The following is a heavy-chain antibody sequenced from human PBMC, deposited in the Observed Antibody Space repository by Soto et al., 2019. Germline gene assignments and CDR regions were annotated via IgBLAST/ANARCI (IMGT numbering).Heavy chain of an antibody. D-gene: IGHD1-26*01. V-gene: IGHV1-18*01. J-gene: IGHJ6*02. CDR1: GYTFTSYG. Sequence: QVQLVQSGAEVKKPGASVKVSCKASGYTFTSYGISWVRQAPGQGLEWMGWISAYNGNTNYAQKLQGRVTMTTDTSTSTAYMELGSLRSGATAVYYWARGPTKGGSYYGYYSGMDVWGPGTTVTVSS. CDR3: ARGPTKGGSYYGYYSGMDV. CDR2: ISAYNGNT.